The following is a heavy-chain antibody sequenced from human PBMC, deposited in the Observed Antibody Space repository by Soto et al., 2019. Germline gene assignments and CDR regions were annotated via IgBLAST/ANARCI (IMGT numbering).Heavy chain of an antibody. CDR3: AKYRGPLSYSSSWNNDY. J-gene: IGHJ4*02. Sequence: QVQLVESGGGVVQPGRSLRLSCAASGFTFSSYGMHWVRQAPGKGLEWVAVISYDGRNKYYADSVKGRFTISRDNSKNTLYLQMNSLRAEDTAVYYCAKYRGPLSYSSSWNNDYWGQGTLVTVSS. CDR2: ISYDGRNK. CDR1: GFTFSSYG. V-gene: IGHV3-30*18. D-gene: IGHD6-13*01.